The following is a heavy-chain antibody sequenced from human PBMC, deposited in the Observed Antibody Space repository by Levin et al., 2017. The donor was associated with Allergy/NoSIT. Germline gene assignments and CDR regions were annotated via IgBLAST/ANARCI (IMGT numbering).Heavy chain of an antibody. CDR1: GDSISSYY. V-gene: IGHV4-59*01. J-gene: IGHJ2*01. CDR2: IHYDGKT. Sequence: SETLSLTCTVSGDSISSYYWTWIRQPPGRGLEWIGYIHYDGKTNYNPSLRSRITISLDTSKNEFSLKLRSVTAADTAVYYCAREYGGDWYFDLWGRGTLVTVSS. D-gene: IGHD2-21*01. CDR3: AREYGGDWYFDL.